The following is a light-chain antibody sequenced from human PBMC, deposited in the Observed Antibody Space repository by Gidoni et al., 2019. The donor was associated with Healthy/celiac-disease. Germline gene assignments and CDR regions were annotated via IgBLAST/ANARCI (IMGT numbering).Light chain of an antibody. J-gene: IGKJ4*01. CDR1: QSVSSN. Sequence: EIVMTQSPATLSVSPGERATLSCRASQSVSSNLAWYQQTPGQAPRLLIYGASTRATGIPARFSGSGSGTEFTLTISSLQSEDFAVYYCQRYNNWPFTFGGGTKVEIK. CDR3: QRYNNWPFT. V-gene: IGKV3-15*01. CDR2: GAS.